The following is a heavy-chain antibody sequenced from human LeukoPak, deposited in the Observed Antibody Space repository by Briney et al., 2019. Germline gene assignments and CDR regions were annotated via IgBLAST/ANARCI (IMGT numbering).Heavy chain of an antibody. J-gene: IGHJ4*02. CDR1: GFTFSSYA. CDR2: ISAGAGTT. CDR3: ARDGSREVPHLRSEY. V-gene: IGHV3-23*01. D-gene: IGHD3-3*02. Sequence: RPGGSLRLSCTASGFTFSSYAMSWVRQAPGKGLEWVSGISAGAGTTYYADSVKGRVTISRDNSRKMLHLQMNSLRAEDTAVYYCARDGSREVPHLRSEYWGQGTLITVSS.